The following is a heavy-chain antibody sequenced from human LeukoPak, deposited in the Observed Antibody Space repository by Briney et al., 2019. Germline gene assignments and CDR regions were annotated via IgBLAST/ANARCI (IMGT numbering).Heavy chain of an antibody. CDR2: ISSSTNTI. J-gene: IGHJ4*02. Sequence: GGSLRLSCAASGFTFSSYWMSWVRQAPGKGLEWISYISSSTNTIYYADSVKGRFTISRDNAKNSLYLQMNSLRAEDTAVYYCVLNYGSGSYYLPLWGQGTLVTVSS. CDR1: GFTFSSYW. V-gene: IGHV3-48*04. CDR3: VLNYGSGSYYLPL. D-gene: IGHD3-10*01.